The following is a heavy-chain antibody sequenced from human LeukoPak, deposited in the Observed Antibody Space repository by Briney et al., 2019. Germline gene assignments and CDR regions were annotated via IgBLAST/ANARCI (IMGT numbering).Heavy chain of an antibody. V-gene: IGHV2-5*02. D-gene: IGHD3-10*01. CDR3: AQYGSGSRQSYYFDY. CDR1: GFSLSTRGVG. J-gene: IGHJ4*02. Sequence: SGPTLVKPTQTLTLTCTFSGFSLSTRGVGVGWIRQPPGKALEWLALIYWDDDQRYSPSLKSRLTITKDTSKNQVALTMTNMDPVDTATYYCAQYGSGSRQSYYFDYWGQGTLVTVSS. CDR2: IYWDDDQ.